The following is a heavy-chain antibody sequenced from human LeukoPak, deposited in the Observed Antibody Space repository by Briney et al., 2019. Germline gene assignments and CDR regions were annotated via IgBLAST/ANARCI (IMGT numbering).Heavy chain of an antibody. Sequence: SETLSLTCTVSGYSISSGYYWGWIRQPPGKGLEWIGSIHHSGSTYYNPSLKSRVTISVDTSKNQFSLKLSSVTAADTAVYYCARDYYDILTGTFDYWGQGTLVTVSS. J-gene: IGHJ4*02. CDR3: ARDYYDILTGTFDY. CDR2: IHHSGST. D-gene: IGHD3-9*01. V-gene: IGHV4-38-2*02. CDR1: GYSISSGYY.